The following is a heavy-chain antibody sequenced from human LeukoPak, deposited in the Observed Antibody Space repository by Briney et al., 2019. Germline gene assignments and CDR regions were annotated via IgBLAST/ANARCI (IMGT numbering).Heavy chain of an antibody. CDR3: ARDLYYDFWSGYPRGFDP. CDR2: IYTSGST. CDR1: GGSISGYY. J-gene: IGHJ5*02. Sequence: PSETLSLTCTVSGGSISGYYWSWIRQPAGKGLEWIGRIYTSGSTNYNPSLKSRVTMSVDTSKNQFSLKLSSVTAADTAVYYCARDLYYDFWSGYPRGFDPWGQGTLVTVSS. V-gene: IGHV4-4*07. D-gene: IGHD3-3*01.